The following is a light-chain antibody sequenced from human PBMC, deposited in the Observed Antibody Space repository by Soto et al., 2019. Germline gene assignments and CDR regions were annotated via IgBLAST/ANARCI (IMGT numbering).Light chain of an antibody. CDR1: SSDIGGYNY. CDR2: EVS. CDR3: SSYTSSSTLYV. V-gene: IGLV2-14*01. Sequence: QSVRNQPASVSGSPGQSITISCAGTSSDIGGYNYVSWYQQHPGKAPKVMIYEVSNRPSGVSNRVSGSKSGNTASLTISGLQAEDDADYYCSSYTSSSTLYVFGSGPKFTVL. J-gene: IGLJ1*01.